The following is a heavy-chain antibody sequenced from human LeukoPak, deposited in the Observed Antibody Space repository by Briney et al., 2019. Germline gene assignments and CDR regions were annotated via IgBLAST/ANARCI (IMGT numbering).Heavy chain of an antibody. CDR1: GGPISSGDYY. J-gene: IGHJ5*02. Sequence: PSETLSLTCTVSGGPISSGDYYWSWIRQPPGKGLEWIGYIYYSGSTYYNPSLKSRVTISVDTSKNQFSLKLSSVTAADTAVYYCARAVIASLRFDPWGQGTLVTVSS. D-gene: IGHD2-21*01. CDR3: ARAVIASLRFDP. V-gene: IGHV4-30-4*01. CDR2: IYYSGST.